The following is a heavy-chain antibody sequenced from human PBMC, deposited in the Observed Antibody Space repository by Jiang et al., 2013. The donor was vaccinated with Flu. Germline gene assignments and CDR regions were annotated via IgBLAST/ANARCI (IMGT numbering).Heavy chain of an antibody. V-gene: IGHV1-69*04. CDR1: GGTFRNFA. CDR2: IIPMVAIE. J-gene: IGHJ5*02. CDR3: AGSVDIVGSSGEHH. Sequence: SGAEVKKPGSSVKVSCKASGGTFRNFAISWVRQAPGQGFEWLGKIIPMVAIEKYAQKFQGRVTITADKSTSTAYMELSSLRSEDTAVYYCAGSVDIVGSSGEHHWGQGTLVTVSS. D-gene: IGHD5-12*01.